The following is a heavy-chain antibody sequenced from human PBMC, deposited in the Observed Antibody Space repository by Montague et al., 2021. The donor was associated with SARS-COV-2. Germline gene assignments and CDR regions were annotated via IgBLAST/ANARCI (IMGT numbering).Heavy chain of an antibody. V-gene: IGHV2-70*11. Sequence: PALVKPTQTLTLTCTFSGFSLSTSGMCVSWIRQPPGKALEWLARIDWDDDKYYSTSLKTRLTISKDTSKNQVVLTMTNMDPVDTATYYCARGDRSGSGRDDYGMDVWGQGTTVTVSS. CDR2: IDWDDDK. J-gene: IGHJ6*02. CDR3: ARGDRSGSGRDDYGMDV. D-gene: IGHD6-25*01. CDR1: GFSLSTSGMC.